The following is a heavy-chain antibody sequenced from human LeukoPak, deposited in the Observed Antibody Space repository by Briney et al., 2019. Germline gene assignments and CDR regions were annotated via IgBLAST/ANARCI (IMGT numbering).Heavy chain of an antibody. CDR3: ARGGAGGIAVAGTGNAFDI. V-gene: IGHV4-38-2*02. Sequence: KPSETLSLTCTVSGYSISSGYYWGWIRQPPGKGLEWIGSIYHSGSTYYNPSLKSRVTISVDTSKNQFSLKLSSVTAADTAVYYCARGGAGGIAVAGTGNAFDIWGQGTMVTVSS. J-gene: IGHJ3*02. CDR2: IYHSGST. D-gene: IGHD6-19*01. CDR1: GYSISSGYY.